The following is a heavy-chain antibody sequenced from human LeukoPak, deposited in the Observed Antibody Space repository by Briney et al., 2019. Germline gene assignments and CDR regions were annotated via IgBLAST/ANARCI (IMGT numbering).Heavy chain of an antibody. J-gene: IGHJ3*02. CDR2: IYTSGST. V-gene: IGHV4-4*07. CDR3: ASPMVRGVPGAFDI. Sequence: PSETLSLTCTVSGGSISSYYWSWIRQPAGKGLEWIGRIYTSGSTNYNPSLKSRVTMSVDTSKNQFSLKLSSVTAADTAVYYCASPMVRGVPGAFDIWGQGTMVTVSS. CDR1: GGSISSYY. D-gene: IGHD3-10*01.